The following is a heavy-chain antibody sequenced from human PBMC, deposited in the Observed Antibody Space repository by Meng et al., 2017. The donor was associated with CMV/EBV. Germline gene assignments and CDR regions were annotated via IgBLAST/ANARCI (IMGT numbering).Heavy chain of an antibody. V-gene: IGHV3-30*02. CDR3: AKDGWDTAMPEGVNGMDV. CDR1: GFTFSSYG. CDR2: IRYDGSNK. D-gene: IGHD5-18*01. J-gene: IGHJ6*02. Sequence: GGSLRLSCAASGFTFSSYGMHWVRQAPGKGLEWVAFIRYDGSNKYYADSVKGRFTISRDNSKNPLYLQMNSLRAEDTAVYYCAKDGWDTAMPEGVNGMDVWGQGTTVTVSS.